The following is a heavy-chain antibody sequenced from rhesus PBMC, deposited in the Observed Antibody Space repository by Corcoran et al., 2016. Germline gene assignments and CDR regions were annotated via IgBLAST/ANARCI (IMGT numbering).Heavy chain of an antibody. CDR1: GYTFTDYY. D-gene: IGHD6-25*01. CDR3: ATFIAAGGYY. CDR2: IDPEDGEA. Sequence: EVQLVQSGAEVKKPGTSVKISCKASGYTFTDYYLHWVRQAPGKGLEWMGRIDPEDGEAKHAQKFQNRVTITADTSTDTAYMELTSLRSEDTAVYYCATFIAAGGYYWGQGVLVTVSS. J-gene: IGHJ4*01. V-gene: IGHV1-111*02.